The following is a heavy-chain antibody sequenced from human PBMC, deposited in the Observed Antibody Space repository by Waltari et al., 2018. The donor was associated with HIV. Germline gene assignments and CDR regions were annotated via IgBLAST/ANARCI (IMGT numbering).Heavy chain of an antibody. D-gene: IGHD3-10*01. CDR1: GFIFSDHP. CDR2: ISYDGSKK. Sequence: QVHLVESGGGVVQPGRSLRLPCAASGFIFSDHPLHWVRQAPGKGLEWVAIISYDGSKKQYVDSVKGRFTISRDNSKNTLYLQMNSLRTEDTAVYYCARDSYASGSYGLIDFWGQGTLVTVSS. V-gene: IGHV3-30*03. J-gene: IGHJ4*02. CDR3: ARDSYASGSYGLIDF.